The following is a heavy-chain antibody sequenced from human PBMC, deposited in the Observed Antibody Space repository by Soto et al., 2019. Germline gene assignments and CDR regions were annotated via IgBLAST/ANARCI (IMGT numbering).Heavy chain of an antibody. Sequence: GASVKVSCKASGYTFTSYGISWVRQAPGQGLEWMGIINPSGGSTSYAQKFQGRVTMTRDTSTSTVYMELSSLRSEDTAVYYCARVTDPYSSSWNNYFDYWGQGTLVTVSS. CDR3: ARVTDPYSSSWNNYFDY. V-gene: IGHV1-46*03. D-gene: IGHD6-13*01. CDR2: INPSGGST. CDR1: GYTFTSYG. J-gene: IGHJ4*02.